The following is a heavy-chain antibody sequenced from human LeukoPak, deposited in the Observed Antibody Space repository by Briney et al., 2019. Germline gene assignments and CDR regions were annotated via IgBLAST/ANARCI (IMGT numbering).Heavy chain of an antibody. J-gene: IGHJ3*02. CDR3: ARIEVDAFDI. CDR1: GFTFRTYS. CDR2: ISSSSTI. V-gene: IGHV3-48*02. Sequence: PGGSLRLSCAASGFTFRTYSMNWVRQAPGKGLEWVSYISSSSTIYYADSVKGRFTISRDNATNSLYLQMNSLRDEDTAVYYCARIEVDAFDIRGQGTMVTVSS.